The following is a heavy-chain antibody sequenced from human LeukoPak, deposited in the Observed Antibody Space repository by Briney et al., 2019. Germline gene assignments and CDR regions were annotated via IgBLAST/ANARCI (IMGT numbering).Heavy chain of an antibody. Sequence: PSETLSLTYTVSGGSINSNGYYWGWIRQPPGKGLEWIGSISYSGSTYYNPSLKSRVTISVDTSNNQFSLKMSSVTAADTAVYYCARQVRWTFDYWGQGTLVTVSS. CDR2: ISYSGST. CDR1: GGSINSNGYY. CDR3: ARQVRWTFDY. V-gene: IGHV4-39*01. D-gene: IGHD1-1*01. J-gene: IGHJ4*02.